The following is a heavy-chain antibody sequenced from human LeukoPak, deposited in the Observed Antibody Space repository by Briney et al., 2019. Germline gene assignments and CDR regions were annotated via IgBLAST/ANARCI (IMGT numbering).Heavy chain of an antibody. CDR3: ARLPYYYGSGTFDS. J-gene: IGHJ4*02. CDR2: VYDGGST. D-gene: IGHD3-10*01. Sequence: SETLSLTCTVFGGSISSSSHYWGCIRQPPGKGLDWIGTVYDGGSTYYNPSLKGRVTLFVDTPQNQFSLKLTSVTAADTAVYYCARLPYYYGSGTFDSWGQGTLVTVSS. V-gene: IGHV4-39*01. CDR1: GGSISSSSHY.